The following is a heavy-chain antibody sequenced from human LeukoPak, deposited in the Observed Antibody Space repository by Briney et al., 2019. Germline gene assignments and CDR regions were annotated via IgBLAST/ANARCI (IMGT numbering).Heavy chain of an antibody. Sequence: GGSLRLSCAASGFTFSGSAMHWVRQASGKGLEWVGRIRSKANSYATAYAASVKGRFTISRDDSKNTAYLQMNSLKTEDTAVYYCTGHNERITIFGVDTPVDVWGKGTTVTVSS. V-gene: IGHV3-73*01. CDR2: IRSKANSYAT. CDR1: GFTFSGSA. D-gene: IGHD3-3*01. CDR3: TGHNERITIFGVDTPVDV. J-gene: IGHJ6*04.